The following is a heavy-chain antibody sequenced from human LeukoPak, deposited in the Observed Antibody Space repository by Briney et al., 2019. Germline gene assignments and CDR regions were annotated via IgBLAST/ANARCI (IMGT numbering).Heavy chain of an antibody. Sequence: PGGSLRLSCAASGFTFSSYAMHWVRQAPGKGLEWVAVISYDGSNKYYADSVKGRFTISRDNSKNTLYLQMNSLRAEDTAVYYCARDQQYYYDSSGFDYWGQGTLVTVSS. CDR3: ARDQQYYYDSSGFDY. J-gene: IGHJ4*02. CDR1: GFTFSSYA. V-gene: IGHV3-30-3*01. CDR2: ISYDGSNK. D-gene: IGHD3-22*01.